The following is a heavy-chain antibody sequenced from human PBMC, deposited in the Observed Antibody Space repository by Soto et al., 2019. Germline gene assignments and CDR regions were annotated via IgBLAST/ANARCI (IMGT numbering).Heavy chain of an antibody. V-gene: IGHV1-69*13. Sequence: SVKVSCKASGGTFSSYAISWVRQAPGQGLEWMGGIIPIFGTANYAQKFQGRVTITADESTSTAYMELSSLRSEDTAVYYCARVLLHYYDSSGYSSHQAFDYWGQGTLVTVSS. J-gene: IGHJ4*02. D-gene: IGHD3-22*01. CDR1: GGTFSSYA. CDR3: ARVLLHYYDSSGYSSHQAFDY. CDR2: IIPIFGTA.